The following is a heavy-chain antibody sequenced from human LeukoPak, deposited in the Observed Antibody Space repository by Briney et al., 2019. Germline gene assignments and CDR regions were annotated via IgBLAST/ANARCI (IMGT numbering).Heavy chain of an antibody. CDR2: INHSGST. Sequence: PSETLSLTCAVYGGSFSGYYWSWIRQPPGKGLEWNGEINHSGSTNYNPSLKSRVTISVDTSKNQFSLKLSSVTAADTAVYYCARRPAATRTNWFDPWGQGTLVTVSS. CDR3: ARRPAATRTNWFDP. V-gene: IGHV4-34*01. J-gene: IGHJ5*02. CDR1: GGSFSGYY. D-gene: IGHD2-15*01.